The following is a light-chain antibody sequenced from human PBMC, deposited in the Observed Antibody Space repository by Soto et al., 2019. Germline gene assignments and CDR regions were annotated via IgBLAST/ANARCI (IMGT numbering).Light chain of an antibody. CDR2: AAS. CDR1: QSISSY. V-gene: IGKV1-39*01. J-gene: IGKJ2*01. CDR3: QQSYSTPPYT. Sequence: DIPMTQSPSSLSASVGDRVTITCRASQSISSYLNWYQQKPGKAPKLLIYAASRLQSGVPSRLSGSVSGTDFTLTISSLQPEDFGTYYCQQSYSTPPYTFGQGTKLEIK.